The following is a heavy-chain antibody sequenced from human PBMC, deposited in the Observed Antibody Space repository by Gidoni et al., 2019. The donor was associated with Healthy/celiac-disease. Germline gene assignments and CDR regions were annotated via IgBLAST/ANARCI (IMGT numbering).Heavy chain of an antibody. CDR3: ARDHGSGSYYLDI. J-gene: IGHJ3*02. CDR1: GYTFTSYG. Sequence: VQPVQSGAEVTKPGSAVKVSCKSFGYTFTSYGISWVRQAPGQGLEWMGWISAYNGNTNNAQKLQGRVTMTTDTSTSTAYMELRSLRSDDTAVYYCARDHGSGSYYLDIWGQGTMVTVSS. D-gene: IGHD3-10*01. CDR2: ISAYNGNT. V-gene: IGHV1-18*01.